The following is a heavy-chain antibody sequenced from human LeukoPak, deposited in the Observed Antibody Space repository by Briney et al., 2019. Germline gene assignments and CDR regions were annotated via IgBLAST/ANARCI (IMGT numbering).Heavy chain of an antibody. J-gene: IGHJ4*02. CDR3: ARDGILAVGLGYY. Sequence: ASVKVSCKASGYTFTDYYMHWVRQAPGQGLEWMGWINPNSGGTNYGQKFQGRVTMTRDTSISTVYMELSRLRSDDTAVYYCARDGILAVGLGYYWGQGTLVTVSS. V-gene: IGHV1-2*02. D-gene: IGHD2-21*01. CDR1: GYTFTDYY. CDR2: INPNSGGT.